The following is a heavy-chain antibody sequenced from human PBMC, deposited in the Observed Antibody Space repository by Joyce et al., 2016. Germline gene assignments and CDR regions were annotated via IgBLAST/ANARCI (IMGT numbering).Heavy chain of an antibody. CDR3: ARATSYYFYYYMDV. CDR2: SSRSSNTI. Sequence: EVQLVESGGGLVPLGGSLRLSCAACGFTFNTYNMNWVRQAAGKGLEWVSYSSRSSNTIYYVDSVKGRFTISRDNAKNSLYLQMNSLRAEDTAVYFCARATSYYFYYYMDVWGKGTTVTVSS. V-gene: IGHV3-48*01. J-gene: IGHJ6*03. CDR1: GFTFNTYN.